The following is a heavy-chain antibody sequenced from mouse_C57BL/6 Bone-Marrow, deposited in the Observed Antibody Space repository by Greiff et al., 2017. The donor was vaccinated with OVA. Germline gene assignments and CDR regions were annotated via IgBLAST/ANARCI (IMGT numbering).Heavy chain of an antibody. V-gene: IGHV1-81*01. CDR3: ARLRWLLRGDWYFDV. CDR2: IYPRSGNT. Sequence: VQLQQSGAELARPGASVKLSCKASGYTFTSYGISWVKQRTGQGLEWIGEIYPRSGNTYYNEKFKGKATLTADKSSSTAYMELRSLTSEDSAVYFCARLRWLLRGDWYFDVWGTGTTVTVSS. CDR1: GYTFTSYG. J-gene: IGHJ1*03. D-gene: IGHD2-3*01.